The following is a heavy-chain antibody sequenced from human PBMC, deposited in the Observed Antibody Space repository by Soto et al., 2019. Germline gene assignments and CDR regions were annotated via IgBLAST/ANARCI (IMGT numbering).Heavy chain of an antibody. V-gene: IGHV3-53*02. J-gene: IGHJ3*02. CDR2: IYSGGST. Sequence: EVQLVETGGGLIQPGGSLRLSCAASGFTVSSNYMSWVRQAPGKGLEWVSVIYSGGSTYYADSVKGRFTISRDNSKNTLYLQMNSLRAEDTAVYYCASQRAYYYDSSGYTEAFDIWGQGTMVTVSS. D-gene: IGHD3-22*01. CDR1: GFTVSSNY. CDR3: ASQRAYYYDSSGYTEAFDI.